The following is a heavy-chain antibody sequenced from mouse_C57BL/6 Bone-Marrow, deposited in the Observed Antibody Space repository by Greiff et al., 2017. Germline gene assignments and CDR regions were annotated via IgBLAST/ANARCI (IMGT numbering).Heavy chain of an antibody. V-gene: IGHV2-5*01. CDR2: IWSGGST. CDR1: GFSLTSYG. Sequence: VKLMESGPGLVQPSQSLSITCTVSGFSLTSYGVHWVRQSPGKGLEWLAVIWSGGSTYYTAAFMSRLSITKDNSKSQIFFKMNSLQADDNAINNYAKYNYDVGAWFAYWGQGTLVTVSA. D-gene: IGHD2-12*01. CDR3: AKYNYDVGAWFAY. J-gene: IGHJ3*01.